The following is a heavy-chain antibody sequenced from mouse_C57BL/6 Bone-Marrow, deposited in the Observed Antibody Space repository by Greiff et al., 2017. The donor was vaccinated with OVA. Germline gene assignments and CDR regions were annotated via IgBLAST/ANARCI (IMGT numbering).Heavy chain of an antibody. CDR3: TRDRYIPLYDGYSYYAMDY. D-gene: IGHD2-3*01. CDR1: GFTFSSYA. Sequence: EVQLVESGEGLVKPGGSLKLSCAASGFTFSSYAMSWVRQTPEKRLEWVANISSGGDYTYYADTVKGRFTISRDNARNTLYLQMSSLKSEDTAMYYCTRDRYIPLYDGYSYYAMDYWGQGTSVTVSS. CDR2: ISSGGDYT. V-gene: IGHV5-9-1*02. J-gene: IGHJ4*01.